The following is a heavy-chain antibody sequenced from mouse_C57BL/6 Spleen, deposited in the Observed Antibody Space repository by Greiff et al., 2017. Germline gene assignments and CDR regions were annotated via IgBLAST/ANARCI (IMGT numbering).Heavy chain of an antibody. CDR3: AIPYDSSLWYFDV. V-gene: IGHV1-26*01. CDR2: INPNNGGT. Sequence: VQLQQSGPELVKPGASVKISCKASGYTFTDYYMNWVKQSHGKSLEWIGDINPNNGGTSYNQKFKGKATLTVDKSSSTAYMELRSLTSEDSAVXYCAIPYDSSLWYFDVWGTGTTVTVSS. CDR1: GYTFTDYY. D-gene: IGHD1-1*01. J-gene: IGHJ1*03.